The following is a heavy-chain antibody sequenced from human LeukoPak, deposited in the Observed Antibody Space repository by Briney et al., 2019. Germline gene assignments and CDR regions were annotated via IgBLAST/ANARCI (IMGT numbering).Heavy chain of an antibody. CDR3: ATQGMTSPDAFDI. V-gene: IGHV3-21*01. CDR1: GFTFSSYS. Sequence: GGSLRLSCAASGFTFSSYSMNWVRQAPGKGLEWVSSISSSSSYIYYADSVKGRFTISRDNAKNSLYLQMNSLRAEDTAVYYCATQGMTSPDAFDIWGQGTMVTVSS. D-gene: IGHD3-10*01. CDR2: ISSSSSYI. J-gene: IGHJ3*02.